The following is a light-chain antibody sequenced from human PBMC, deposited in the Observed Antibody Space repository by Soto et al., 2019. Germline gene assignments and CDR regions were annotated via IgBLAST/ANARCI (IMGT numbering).Light chain of an antibody. Sequence: DILMTQSPSSVSAAVGDRVIIACRASQHISTWLAWYQQKPGEAPKLLIFAASRLQSGVPSRFSGSGSGTDFTLTINGLQPEDFATYHCQQADSFPLTFGGGTKVEVK. CDR3: QQADSFPLT. V-gene: IGKV1-12*01. CDR2: AAS. J-gene: IGKJ4*01. CDR1: QHISTW.